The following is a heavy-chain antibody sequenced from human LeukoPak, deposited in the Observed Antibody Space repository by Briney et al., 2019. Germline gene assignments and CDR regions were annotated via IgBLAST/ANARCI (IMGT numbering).Heavy chain of an antibody. CDR1: GFTFSSYA. CDR2: ISYDGSNK. CDR3: ARVGIVVATYGMDV. V-gene: IGHV3-30-3*01. Sequence: GRSLRLSCAASGFTFSSYAMHWVRQAPGKGLEWVAVISYDGSNKYYADSVKGRFTISRDNSKNTLYLQMNSLRAEDTAVYYCARVGIVVATYGMDVWGQGTTVTVSS. D-gene: IGHD2-21*02. J-gene: IGHJ6*02.